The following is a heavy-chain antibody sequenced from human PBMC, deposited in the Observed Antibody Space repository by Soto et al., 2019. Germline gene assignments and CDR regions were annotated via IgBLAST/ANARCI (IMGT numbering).Heavy chain of an antibody. D-gene: IGHD6-19*01. CDR3: ARYNGGWDPQSLYYYYGMDV. CDR2: IIPIFGTA. J-gene: IGHJ6*04. V-gene: IGHV1-69*13. CDR1: GDTFSSYA. Sequence: ASVTVSCKASGDTFSSYAISCVRQAPGQGLEWMGGIIPIFGTANYAQKFQGRVTITADESTSTAYMELSSLRSEDTAVYYCARYNGGWDPQSLYYYYGMDVLGEGTTVTVSS.